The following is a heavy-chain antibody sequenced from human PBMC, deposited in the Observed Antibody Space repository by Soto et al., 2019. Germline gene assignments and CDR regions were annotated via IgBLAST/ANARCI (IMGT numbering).Heavy chain of an antibody. Sequence: GASVKVSCKVSGYTLTELSMHWVRQAPGKGLEWMGGFDPEDGETIYAQKFQGRVTMTEDTSTDTAYMELSSLRSEDTAVYYCARDGRSRRYFDWNVDPDYWGQGTLVTVSS. CDR2: FDPEDGET. V-gene: IGHV1-24*01. CDR3: ARDGRSRRYFDWNVDPDY. D-gene: IGHD3-9*01. CDR1: GYTLTELS. J-gene: IGHJ4*02.